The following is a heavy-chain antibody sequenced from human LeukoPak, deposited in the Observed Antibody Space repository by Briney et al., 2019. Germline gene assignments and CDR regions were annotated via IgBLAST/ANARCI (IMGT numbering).Heavy chain of an antibody. V-gene: IGHV3-43*02. Sequence: GGSLRLSCAASGFTFDDYGMSWVRQAPGKGLEWVSLISGDGGSTYYADSVKGRFTISRDNSKNSLYLQMNSLRTEDTALYYCAKDGEGYFDYWGQGTLVTVSS. CDR2: ISGDGGST. CDR1: GFTFDDYG. CDR3: AKDGEGYFDY. J-gene: IGHJ4*02. D-gene: IGHD4-17*01.